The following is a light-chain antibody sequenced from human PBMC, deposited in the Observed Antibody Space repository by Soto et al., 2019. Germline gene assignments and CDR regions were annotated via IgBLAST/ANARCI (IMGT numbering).Light chain of an antibody. CDR2: GAS. J-gene: IGKJ3*01. Sequence: EIVLTQSPGTLSLSPGERATLSCRASQSVSNNYLAWYQQKPGQAPRLLIYGASSRAIGIPDRFSGSGSGTDFTLTISRLEPEDFSVYYCHQYGTAPLTFGPGTKVDIK. CDR1: QSVSNNY. CDR3: HQYGTAPLT. V-gene: IGKV3-20*01.